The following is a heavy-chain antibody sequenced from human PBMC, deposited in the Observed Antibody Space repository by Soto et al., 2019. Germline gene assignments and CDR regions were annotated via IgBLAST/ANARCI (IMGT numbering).Heavy chain of an antibody. J-gene: IGHJ6*02. Sequence: ASVKVSCKASGYTFTSYDINWVRQATGQGLEWMGWISAYNGNTNYAQKLQGRVTMTTDTSTSTAYMELRSLRSDDTAVYYCARDNIVVVVAALIDYYYGMDVWGQGTTVTVSS. CDR3: ARDNIVVVVAALIDYYYGMDV. V-gene: IGHV1-18*01. CDR2: ISAYNGNT. CDR1: GYTFTSYD. D-gene: IGHD2-15*01.